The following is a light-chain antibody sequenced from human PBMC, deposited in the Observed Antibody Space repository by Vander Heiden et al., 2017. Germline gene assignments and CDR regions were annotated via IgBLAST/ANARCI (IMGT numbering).Light chain of an antibody. CDR3: QQRSNWPLT. CDR2: DAS. Sequence: IVLTQSPATLSLSPGERVTVSCRASQSVSSSLAWYQQKPGQAPRLLISDASKRATGIPARFSGSGSGTDFTLTISSLEPEDFAFYYCQQRSNWPLTFGGGTKVEIK. J-gene: IGKJ4*01. CDR1: QSVSSS. V-gene: IGKV3-11*01.